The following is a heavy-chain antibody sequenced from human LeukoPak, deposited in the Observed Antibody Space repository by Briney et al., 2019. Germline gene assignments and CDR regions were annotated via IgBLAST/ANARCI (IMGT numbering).Heavy chain of an antibody. V-gene: IGHV4-59*01. Sequence: SETLSLTCTVSGVSISSYYWSWIRQPPGKGLEWIGYIYYSGSTNYNPSLKSRVTISVDTSKNQFSLKLSSVTAADTAVYYCARESHGSGSYIDPWGQGTLVTVSS. J-gene: IGHJ5*02. CDR1: GVSISSYY. D-gene: IGHD3-10*01. CDR3: ARESHGSGSYIDP. CDR2: IYYSGST.